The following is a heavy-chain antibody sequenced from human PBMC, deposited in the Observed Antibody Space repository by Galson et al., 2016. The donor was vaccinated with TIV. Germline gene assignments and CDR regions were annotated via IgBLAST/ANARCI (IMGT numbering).Heavy chain of an antibody. CDR2: ISDRGNT. Sequence: SLRLSCAASGLSVTINYMTWVRQAPGKGLEWVSLISDRGNTYYPDSVKGRFTIFRDNSKNTLYLQINSLRLEDTADYYCARDRIMDATYYYYYYGLDVWGQGTAVTVSS. CDR1: GLSVTINY. V-gene: IGHV3-66*03. CDR3: ARDRIMDATYYYYYYGLDV. D-gene: IGHD2-8*01. J-gene: IGHJ6*02.